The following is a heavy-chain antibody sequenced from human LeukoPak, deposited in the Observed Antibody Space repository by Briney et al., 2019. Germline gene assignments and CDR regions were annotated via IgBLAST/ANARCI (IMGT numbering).Heavy chain of an antibody. CDR2: IYPGDSDT. Sequence: GESLKISCKGSGYSFTSYWIGWVRQMPGKGLEWMGIIYPGDSDTRYSPSFQGQVTISADKSISTAYLQWSCLKASDTAMYYCARGQVQCGGGCSTIDYGGQGTLVTVSS. D-gene: IGHD2-21*02. CDR1: GYSFTSYW. V-gene: IGHV5-51*01. J-gene: IGHJ4*02. CDR3: ARGQVQCGGGCSTIDY.